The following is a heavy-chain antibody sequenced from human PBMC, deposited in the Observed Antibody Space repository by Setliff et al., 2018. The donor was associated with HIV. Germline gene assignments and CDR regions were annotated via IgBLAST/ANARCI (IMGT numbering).Heavy chain of an antibody. V-gene: IGHV4-4*09. CDR1: GVSISTYY. J-gene: IGHJ3*02. Sequence: PSETLSLTCTVSGVSISTYYWIWIRQSPGKGLEWIGYIYSSGSTNSNPSLSSRVSMSVDTSKNQFSLKVNSVTAADTAVYYCARKERGGAFDIWGLGTMVTVSS. CDR2: IYSSGST. CDR3: ARKERGGAFDI.